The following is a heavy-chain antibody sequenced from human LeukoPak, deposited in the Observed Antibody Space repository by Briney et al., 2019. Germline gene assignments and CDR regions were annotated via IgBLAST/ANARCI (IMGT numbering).Heavy chain of an antibody. CDR3: ARQSRHIITGGAFDI. CDR2: IYPGDSDT. V-gene: IGHV5-51*01. CDR1: GYSFTSYW. J-gene: IGHJ3*02. Sequence: GESLKISCKGSGYSFTSYWIGWVRQMPGKGLERMGIIYPGDSDTRYSPSFQGQVTISADKSISTAYLQWSSLKASDTAMYYCARQSRHIITGGAFDIWGQGTMVTVSS. D-gene: IGHD3-10*01.